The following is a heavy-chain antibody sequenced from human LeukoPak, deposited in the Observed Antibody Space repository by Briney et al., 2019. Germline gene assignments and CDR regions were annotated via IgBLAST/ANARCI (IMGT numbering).Heavy chain of an antibody. CDR1: GGSISSYY. CDR2: IYYSGST. D-gene: IGHD7-27*01. Sequence: KSSETLSLTCTVSGGSISSYYWSWIRQPPGKGLEWIGYIYYSGSTNYNPSLKSRVTISVDTSKNQFSLKLSSVTAADTAVYYCARARTGERFDYWGQGTLVTVSS. CDR3: ARARTGERFDY. V-gene: IGHV4-59*08. J-gene: IGHJ4*02.